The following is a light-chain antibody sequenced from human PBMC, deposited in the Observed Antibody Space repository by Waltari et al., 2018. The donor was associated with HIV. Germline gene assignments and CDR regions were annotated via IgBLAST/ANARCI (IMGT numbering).Light chain of an antibody. CDR1: SRINVGTYR. J-gene: IGLJ3*02. Sequence: QPVLTQPASLSASPGASASLTCTLRSRINVGTYRTYWYQQKPGSPPQYLLRYKSDSDKQQGSGVPSRFSGSKDASANAGILLISGLQSEDEADYYCMIWHSSAWVFGGGTKLTVL. CDR3: MIWHSSAWV. CDR2: YKSDSDK. V-gene: IGLV5-45*01.